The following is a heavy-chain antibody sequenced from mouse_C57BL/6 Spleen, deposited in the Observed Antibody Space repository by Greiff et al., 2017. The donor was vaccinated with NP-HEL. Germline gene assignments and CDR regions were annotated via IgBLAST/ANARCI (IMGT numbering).Heavy chain of an antibody. CDR1: GYAFSSYW. CDR2: IYPGDGDT. Sequence: VKLMESGAELVKPGASVKISCKASGYAFSSYWMNWVKQRPGKGLEWIGQIYPGDGDTNYNGKFKGKATLTADKSSSKAYMQLSSLTSEDSAVYFCARSVLRYPWYFDVWGTGTTVTVSS. D-gene: IGHD1-1*01. J-gene: IGHJ1*03. CDR3: ARSVLRYPWYFDV. V-gene: IGHV1-80*01.